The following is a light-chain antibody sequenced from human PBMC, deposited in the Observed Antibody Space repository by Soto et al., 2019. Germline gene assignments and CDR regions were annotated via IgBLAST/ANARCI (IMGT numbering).Light chain of an antibody. CDR2: AAS. V-gene: IGKV1-27*01. CDR1: QGMSNY. CDR3: QKYNSAPRT. Sequence: DSQMTQSPSSLSASVGDRVTITCGARQGMSNYLAWYQQIPGKVPKLLIYAASTLHSRVPPPFSGSRSGTDFTLTISSLQPHDVATYYCQKYNSAPRTFGQGTKVDIK. J-gene: IGKJ1*01.